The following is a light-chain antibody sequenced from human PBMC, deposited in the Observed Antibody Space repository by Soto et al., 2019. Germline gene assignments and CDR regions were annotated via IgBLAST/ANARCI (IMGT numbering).Light chain of an antibody. Sequence: IPMTQSPSSLSASVEDRVTITCRASQTISSYLNWYQQKPGKAPKLLIYAASSLQSGVPSRFSGSGSGTDFTLTISSLQPEDFATYYCQQSHSIPYTFGQGTKLEIK. CDR3: QQSHSIPYT. CDR2: AAS. V-gene: IGKV1-39*01. CDR1: QTISSY. J-gene: IGKJ2*01.